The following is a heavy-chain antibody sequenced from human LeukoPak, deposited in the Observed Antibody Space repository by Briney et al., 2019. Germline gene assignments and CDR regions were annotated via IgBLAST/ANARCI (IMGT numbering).Heavy chain of an antibody. CDR2: IYTSGST. V-gene: IGHV4-4*07. J-gene: IGHJ4*02. CDR1: GASITSVH. CDR3: ARKDGDY. D-gene: IGHD6-6*01. Sequence: SETLSLTCAVSGASITSVHWTWLRQPAGRGLEWIGLIYTSGSTLYNPSLQSRVAMSVDVTKNQLSLKLSYVTAADAATYYCARKDGDYWGQGTLVTVSS.